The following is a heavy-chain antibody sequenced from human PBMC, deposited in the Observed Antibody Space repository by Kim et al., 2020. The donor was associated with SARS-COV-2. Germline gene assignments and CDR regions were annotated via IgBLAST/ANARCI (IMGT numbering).Heavy chain of an antibody. J-gene: IGHJ3*02. Sequence: GGSLRLSCAASGFTFSGSAMHWVRQASGKGLEWVGRIRNKANGYATAYAVSVKGRFTISRDDSKNTAYLQMNSLKTEDTAVYYCTRVNPIAGACYDALDIWGQGTMVTVSS. CDR3: TRVNPIAGACYDALDI. CDR2: IRNKANGYAT. V-gene: IGHV3-73*01. CDR1: GFTFSGSA. D-gene: IGHD6-13*01.